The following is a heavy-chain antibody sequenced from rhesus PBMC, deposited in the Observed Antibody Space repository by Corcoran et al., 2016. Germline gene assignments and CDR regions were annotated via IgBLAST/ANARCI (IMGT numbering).Heavy chain of an antibody. D-gene: IGHD1-38*01. V-gene: IGHV3-116*02. J-gene: IGHJ4*01. Sequence: EVRLVESGGGLVQPGGSLRLSCAASGFTFSDYYMSLVRLAPGKGTEWICFIRKKANGGTAEYAASVKGRFTISRNDSKSIASLQMNSLKTEDTAVYYCTRGWSATWTTGFDYWGQGVLVTVSS. CDR3: TRGWSATWTTGFDY. CDR1: GFTFSDYY. CDR2: IRKKANGGTA.